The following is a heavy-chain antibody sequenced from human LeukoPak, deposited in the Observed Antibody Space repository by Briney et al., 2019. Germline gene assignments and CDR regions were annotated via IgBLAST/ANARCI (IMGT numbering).Heavy chain of an antibody. CDR1: GGTFSSYA. CDR3: ASSQHMRVVRGVNYYMDV. V-gene: IGHV1-69*05. J-gene: IGHJ6*03. Sequence: SVKVSCKASGGTFSSYAISWVRQAPGQGLEWMGGIIPIFGTANYAQKFQGRVTITTDESTSTAYMELSSLRSEDTAVYYCASSQHMRVVRGVNYYMDVWGKGTTVTVSS. CDR2: IIPIFGTA. D-gene: IGHD3-10*01.